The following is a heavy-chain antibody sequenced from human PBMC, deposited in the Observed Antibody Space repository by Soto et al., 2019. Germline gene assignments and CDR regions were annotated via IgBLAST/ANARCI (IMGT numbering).Heavy chain of an antibody. J-gene: IGHJ4*02. V-gene: IGHV3-33*01. CDR3: ARDWLTRSFDY. D-gene: IGHD6-19*01. Sequence: QVQLVESWGGMVQPGRSLRLSCAASGFSFSTFGMHWIRQAPGKGLEWVAVISYDGSNKYYADSAKGRFTISRDTSKNTVFLQMNSLRAEDTAVYYCARDWLTRSFDYWGQGTLVTVSS. CDR1: GFSFSTFG. CDR2: ISYDGSNK.